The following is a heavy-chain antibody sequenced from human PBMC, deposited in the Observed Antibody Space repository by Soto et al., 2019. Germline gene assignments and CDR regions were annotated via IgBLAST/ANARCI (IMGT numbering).Heavy chain of an antibody. J-gene: IGHJ5*02. Sequence: QLQLQESGPGLVKPSETLSLTCTVSGGSISSGSYYWGWIRQPPGKGLEWIGTIYYSGSTYYHPSLLRRVTLSVDTSKNQFSLKLTSVTAADTAVYYCARLEGYCSGGTCYRTSGWFDPWGQGTPVTVSS. CDR1: GGSISSGSYY. CDR2: IYYSGST. CDR3: ARLEGYCSGGTCYRTSGWFDP. D-gene: IGHD2-15*01. V-gene: IGHV4-39*01.